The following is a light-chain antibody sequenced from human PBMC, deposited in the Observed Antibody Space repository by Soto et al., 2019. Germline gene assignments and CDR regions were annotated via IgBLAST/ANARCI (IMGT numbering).Light chain of an antibody. CDR1: QDVSRY. CDR3: QHRSNCPQYT. Sequence: ETVLTQSPATVSLSPGERATLSCRASQDVSRYLAWYQQKPGQAPRLLIFDASNRATGIPARFSGSGSGTDFTLTISSLEPEDFAIYYCQHRSNCPQYTFVQGTKLEI. V-gene: IGKV3-11*01. CDR2: DAS. J-gene: IGKJ2*01.